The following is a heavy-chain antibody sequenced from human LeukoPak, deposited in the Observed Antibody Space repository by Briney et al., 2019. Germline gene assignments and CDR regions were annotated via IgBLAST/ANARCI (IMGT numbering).Heavy chain of an antibody. D-gene: IGHD2-15*01. Sequence: GASVKVSCKASGYTFTSYAMHWVRQAPGQRLEWMGWINAGNGNTKYSQKFQGRVTITRDTSASTAYMELSSLRSEDTAVYYCARSGEDIVVVVAVSNWSDPWGQGTLVTVSS. CDR3: ARSGEDIVVVVAVSNWSDP. J-gene: IGHJ5*02. V-gene: IGHV1-3*01. CDR1: GYTFTSYA. CDR2: INAGNGNT.